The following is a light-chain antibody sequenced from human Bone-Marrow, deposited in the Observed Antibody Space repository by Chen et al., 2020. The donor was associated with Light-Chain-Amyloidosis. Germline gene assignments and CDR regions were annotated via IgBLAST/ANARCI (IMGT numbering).Light chain of an antibody. Sequence: SYELTQPPSMSVSPGQTASITPSGEDLPTKYAYWYQQKPGQAPVLVIHRDTERPSWISERFSGASSGTTATLTISGVQAEDEADYHCQSADSSGTYEVIFGGGTKLTVL. V-gene: IGLV3-25*03. CDR3: QSADSSGTYEVI. CDR1: DLPTKY. J-gene: IGLJ2*01. CDR2: RDT.